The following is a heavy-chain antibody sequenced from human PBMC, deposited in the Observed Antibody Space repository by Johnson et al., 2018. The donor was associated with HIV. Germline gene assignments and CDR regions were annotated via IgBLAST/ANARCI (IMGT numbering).Heavy chain of an antibody. D-gene: IGHD3-10*01. CDR1: GFNFRSYG. CDR3: AKSGDNGAFDL. Sequence: QVQLVESGGGVVQPGTSLRLSCEASGFNFRSYGMHWVRLAPGQGLEWVAGISSDGSKIDYIESVKGHFTISRDNSKNRVFLEINSLRGEDTALYYCAKSGDNGAFDLWGQGTTVTVSS. V-gene: IGHV3-33*06. CDR2: ISSDGSKI. J-gene: IGHJ3*01.